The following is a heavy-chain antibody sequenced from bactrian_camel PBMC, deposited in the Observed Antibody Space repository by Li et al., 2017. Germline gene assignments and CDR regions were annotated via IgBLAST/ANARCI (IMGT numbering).Heavy chain of an antibody. D-gene: IGHD2*01. CDR2: TNMGGSGT. J-gene: IGHJ4*01. CDR1: GFRFGGHD. V-gene: IGHV3S40*01. Sequence: VQLVESGGGLVQPGGSLRLTCVVSGFRFGGHDMSWVRRAPGKGLEWVSGTNMGGSGTYYADSVKGRFTISRDNAKNTVYLQMNSLKSEDTAMYYCAADFGPYCSGSYLARRANFEGQGTQVTVS.